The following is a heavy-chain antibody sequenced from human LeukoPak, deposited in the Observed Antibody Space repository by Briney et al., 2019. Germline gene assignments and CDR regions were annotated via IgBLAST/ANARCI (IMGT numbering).Heavy chain of an antibody. Sequence: ASVKVSCKASGYTFTSYGISWVRQAPGQGLEWMGWVSAYNGNTNYAQKLQGRVTMTTDTSTSTAYMELRSLRSDDTAVYYCARDRDDYGDYGYYGMDVWGQGTTVTVSS. V-gene: IGHV1-18*01. CDR3: ARDRDDYGDYGYYGMDV. CDR2: VSAYNGNT. J-gene: IGHJ6*02. CDR1: GYTFTSYG. D-gene: IGHD4-17*01.